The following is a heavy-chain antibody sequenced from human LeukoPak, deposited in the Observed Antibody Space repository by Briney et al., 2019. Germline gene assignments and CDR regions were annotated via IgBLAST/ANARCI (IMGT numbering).Heavy chain of an antibody. CDR2: ISYDGSNK. CDR1: GFTFSSYA. J-gene: IGHJ6*02. CDR3: ARDLYYDSSGYYYIPYYYYYYGMDV. V-gene: IGHV3-30*04. D-gene: IGHD3-22*01. Sequence: GGSLRLSCAASGFTFSSYAMHWVRQAPGKGLEWVAVISYDGSNKYYADSVKGRFTISRDNSKNTLYLQMNSLRAEDTAVYYCARDLYYDSSGYYYIPYYYYYYGMDVWGQGTTVTVSS.